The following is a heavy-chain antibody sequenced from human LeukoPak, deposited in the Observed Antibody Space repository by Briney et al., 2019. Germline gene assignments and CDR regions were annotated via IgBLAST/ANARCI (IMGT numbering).Heavy chain of an antibody. D-gene: IGHD3-22*01. CDR3: AKGLLVVSLVDS. CDR2: ISGNGDYT. V-gene: IGHV3-23*01. Sequence: GGSLRLSCAASGFTFSSHAMTWVRQASGKGPEWVSGISGNGDYTYYADSVKGRFTISRDNSKNTLYLQMNSLRAEDTAVYYCAKGLLVVSLVDSWGQGILVTVSS. J-gene: IGHJ4*02. CDR1: GFTFSSHA.